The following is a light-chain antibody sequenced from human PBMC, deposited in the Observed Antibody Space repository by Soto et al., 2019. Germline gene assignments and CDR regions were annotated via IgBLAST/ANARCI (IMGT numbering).Light chain of an antibody. CDR1: QTISSW. Sequence: DIQMTQSPSTLSGSVGDRVTITCRASQTISSWLAWYQQKPGKAPKLLIYKASTLKRGVPSRFNGSGSGTEFTLTISSLPPDDFATYYCQHYNSYSEAFGQGTKVDIK. V-gene: IGKV1-5*03. J-gene: IGKJ1*01. CDR2: KAS. CDR3: QHYNSYSEA.